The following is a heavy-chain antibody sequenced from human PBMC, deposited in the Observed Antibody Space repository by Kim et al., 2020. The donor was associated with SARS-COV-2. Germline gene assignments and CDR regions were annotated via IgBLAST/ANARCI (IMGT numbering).Heavy chain of an antibody. CDR3: ARRTTVVTPRGFDLDL. D-gene: IGHD4-17*01. V-gene: IGHV4-39*01. J-gene: IGHJ2*01. Sequence: SETLSLTCTVSGGSISGNAQYWGWVRQPPGKGLEWITSISYSGTTYDNPSLKSRVTISVATSKNQFYLHLSSVTAADTAVYYCARRTTVVTPRGFDLDLWGRGTLVTVSS. CDR1: GGSISGNAQY. CDR2: ISYSGTT.